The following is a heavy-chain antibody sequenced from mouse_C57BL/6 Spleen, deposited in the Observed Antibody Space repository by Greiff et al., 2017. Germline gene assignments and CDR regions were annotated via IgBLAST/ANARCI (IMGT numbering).Heavy chain of an antibody. CDR2: ISDGGSYT. CDR3: ARAPRLLRYFDV. J-gene: IGHJ1*03. V-gene: IGHV5-4*03. Sequence: EVKLMESGGGLVKPGGSLKLSCAASGFTFSSYAMSWVRQTPEKRLEWVATISDGGSYTYYPDNVKGRFTISRDNAKNNLYLQMSHLKSEDTAMYYCARAPRLLRYFDVWGTGTTVTVSS. CDR1: GFTFSSYA. D-gene: IGHD2-3*01.